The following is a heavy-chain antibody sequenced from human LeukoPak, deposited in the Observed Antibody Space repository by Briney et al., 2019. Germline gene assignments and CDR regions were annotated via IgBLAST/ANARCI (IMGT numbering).Heavy chain of an antibody. CDR1: GGSFSGYY. CDR2: INHSGST. V-gene: IGHV4-34*01. CDR3: ARGRGSSKRRDYYYYMDV. Sequence: SETLSLTCAVYGGSFSGYYWSWIRQPPGKGLEWIGEINHSGSTNYNPSLKSRVTISVDTSKNQFSLKLSSVTAADTAVYYCARGRGSSKRRDYYYYMDVWGEGTTVTISS. J-gene: IGHJ6*03. D-gene: IGHD6-13*01.